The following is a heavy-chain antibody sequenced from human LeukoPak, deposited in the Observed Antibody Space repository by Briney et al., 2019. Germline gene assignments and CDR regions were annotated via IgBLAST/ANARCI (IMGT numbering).Heavy chain of an antibody. Sequence: PGRSLRLSCAASGFTFSDYALHWVRQAPGKGLGWVAVVSYDGSNIYYADSVKGRFTISRDNSKNTLYLQMNSLRAEDTAVYYCARVACSSGCVFDYWGQGTLVTVSS. D-gene: IGHD6-19*01. CDR3: ARVACSSGCVFDY. V-gene: IGHV3-30*04. CDR1: GFTFSDYA. CDR2: VSYDGSNI. J-gene: IGHJ4*02.